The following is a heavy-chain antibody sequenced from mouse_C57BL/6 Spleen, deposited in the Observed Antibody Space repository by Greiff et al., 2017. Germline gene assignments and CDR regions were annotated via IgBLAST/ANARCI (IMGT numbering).Heavy chain of an antibody. J-gene: IGHJ2*01. V-gene: IGHV1-69*01. Sequence: QVQLQQPGAELVMPGASVKLSCKASGYTFTSYWMHWVKQRPGQGLEWIGEIDPADSDTNYNQKFKGKSTLTVDKSSSTAYMQLSSLTSEDSAVYYCARSAVYYYGSSPVGYWGQGTTLTVSS. CDR2: IDPADSDT. CDR3: ARSAVYYYGSSPVGY. D-gene: IGHD1-1*01. CDR1: GYTFTSYW.